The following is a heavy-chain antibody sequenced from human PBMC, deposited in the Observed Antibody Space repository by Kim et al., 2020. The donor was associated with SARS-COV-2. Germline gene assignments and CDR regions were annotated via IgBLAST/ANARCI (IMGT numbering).Heavy chain of an antibody. CDR2: ISSSSSYI. D-gene: IGHD6-13*01. CDR3: ARDLEQQLPSGGAQNYYYYYGMDV. V-gene: IGHV3-21*01. Sequence: GGSLRLSCAASGFTFSSYSMNWVRQAPGKGLEWVSSISSSSSYIYYADSVKGRFTISRDNAKNSLYLQMNSLRAEDTAVYYCARDLEQQLPSGGAQNYYYYYGMDVWGQGTTVTVSS. CDR1: GFTFSSYS. J-gene: IGHJ6*02.